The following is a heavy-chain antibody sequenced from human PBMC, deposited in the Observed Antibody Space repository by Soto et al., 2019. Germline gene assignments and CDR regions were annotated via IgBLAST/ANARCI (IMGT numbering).Heavy chain of an antibody. Sequence: QVQLVQSGAEVKKPGASVKVSCKASGYTFTSYDINWVRQATGQGLEWMGWMNPNRGNTGYAQKFQGRVTMTRNTSISTAYMELSSLRSEDTAVYYCARGINYYDSGDDAFDSWGQGTMVTVSS. CDR2: MNPNRGNT. V-gene: IGHV1-8*01. D-gene: IGHD3-10*01. CDR3: ARGINYYDSGDDAFDS. CDR1: GYTFTSYD. J-gene: IGHJ3*02.